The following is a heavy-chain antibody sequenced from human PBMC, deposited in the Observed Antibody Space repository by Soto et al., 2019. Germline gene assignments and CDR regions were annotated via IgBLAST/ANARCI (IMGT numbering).Heavy chain of an antibody. D-gene: IGHD1-26*01. CDR2: INSDGSST. J-gene: IGHJ4*02. Sequence: GGSLRLSCAASGFTFSSYWMHWVRQAPGKGLVWVSRINSDGSSTSYADSVKGRFTISRANAKNTLYLQMNSLRAEDTAVYYCARVGLRVGALDYWGQGTLVTVSS. V-gene: IGHV3-74*01. CDR1: GFTFSSYW. CDR3: ARVGLRVGALDY.